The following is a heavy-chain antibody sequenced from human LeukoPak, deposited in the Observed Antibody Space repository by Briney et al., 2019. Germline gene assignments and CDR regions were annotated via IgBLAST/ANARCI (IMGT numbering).Heavy chain of an antibody. CDR1: GFIFNKFW. D-gene: IGHD3-22*01. CDR3: TTDEAYYDSRYFDY. V-gene: IGHV3-7*03. J-gene: IGHJ4*02. Sequence: GGSLRLSCAASGFIFNKFWMSWVRQAPGKGLEWVANINQDGSERYYVDSVKGRFTISRDNAENSLFLQMSSLKTEDTAVYYCTTDEAYYDSRYFDYWGQGTLVTVSS. CDR2: INQDGSER.